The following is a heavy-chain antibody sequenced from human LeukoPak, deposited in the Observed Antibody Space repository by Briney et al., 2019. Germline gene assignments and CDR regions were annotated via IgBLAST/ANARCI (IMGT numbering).Heavy chain of an antibody. CDR2: INDSGGST. D-gene: IGHD5-18*01. J-gene: IGHJ4*02. V-gene: IGHV3-23*01. CDR1: GFTFSSSGFTFSSSG. CDR3: AKDTAMITYYFDW. Sequence: PGGSLRLSCAVSGFTFSSSGFTFSSSGMSWVRQAPGKGLEWVSTINDSGGSTYYADSVKGRFTISRDNSKSMLYLQMNSLRAEDTAVYYCAKDTAMITYYFDWWGQGTLVTVSS.